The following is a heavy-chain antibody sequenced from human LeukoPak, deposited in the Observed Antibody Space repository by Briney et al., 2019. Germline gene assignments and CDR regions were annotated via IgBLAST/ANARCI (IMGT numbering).Heavy chain of an antibody. V-gene: IGHV3-11*01. CDR2: ISSSGSTI. Sequence: GGSLRLSCAASGFTFSDYYMSWIRQAPGKGLEWVSYISSSGSTIYYADSVKGRFTISRDNAKSSLYLQMNSLRAEDTAVYYCARALTYYYGSGSTGWGQGTLVTVSS. D-gene: IGHD3-10*01. CDR3: ARALTYYYGSGSTG. CDR1: GFTFSDYY. J-gene: IGHJ4*02.